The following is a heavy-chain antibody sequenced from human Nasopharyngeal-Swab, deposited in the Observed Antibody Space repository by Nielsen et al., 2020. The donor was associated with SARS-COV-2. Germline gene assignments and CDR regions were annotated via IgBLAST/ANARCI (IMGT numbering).Heavy chain of an antibody. Sequence: GESLKISCAASGFTFSSYEMNWVRQAPGKGLEWVSYISSSGSTIYYADSVKGRFTISRDNAKNSLYLQVSSLRAEDTAVYYCARESSIVLMVYVLHYGMDVWGQGTTVTVSS. J-gene: IGHJ6*02. CDR3: ARESSIVLMVYVLHYGMDV. CDR2: ISSSGSTI. CDR1: GFTFSSYE. D-gene: IGHD2-8*01. V-gene: IGHV3-48*03.